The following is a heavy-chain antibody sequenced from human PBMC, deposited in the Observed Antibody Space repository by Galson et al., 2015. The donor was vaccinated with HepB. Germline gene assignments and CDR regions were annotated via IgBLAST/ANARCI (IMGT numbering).Heavy chain of an antibody. Sequence: SLRLSCAASGFTFSSYAMHWVRQAPGKGLEYVSAISSNGGSTYYADSVKGRFTISRDNSKNTLYLQMSSLRAEDTAVYYCVKNQDPVYGSGSYEPAYYYCGMDVWGQGTTVTVSS. J-gene: IGHJ6*02. V-gene: IGHV3-64D*06. D-gene: IGHD3-10*01. CDR1: GFTFSSYA. CDR3: VKNQDPVYGSGSYEPAYYYCGMDV. CDR2: ISSNGGST.